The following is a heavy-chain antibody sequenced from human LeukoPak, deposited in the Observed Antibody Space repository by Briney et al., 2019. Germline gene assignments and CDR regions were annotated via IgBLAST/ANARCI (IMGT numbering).Heavy chain of an antibody. CDR2: IYTSGST. Sequence: SETLSLTCTVSGGSISSGSYYWSWIRQPAGKGLEWIGRIYTSGSTNYNPSLKSRVTISVDTSKNQFSLKLSSVTAADTAVYYCARWGDRTSYKPRVVRDSYYYYYYMDVWGKGTTVTISS. V-gene: IGHV4-61*02. J-gene: IGHJ6*03. D-gene: IGHD3-10*01. CDR3: ARWGDRTSYKPRVVRDSYYYYYYMDV. CDR1: GGSISSGSYY.